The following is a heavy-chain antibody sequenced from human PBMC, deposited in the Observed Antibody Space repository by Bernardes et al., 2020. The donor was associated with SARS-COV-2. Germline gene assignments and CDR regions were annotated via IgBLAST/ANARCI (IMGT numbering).Heavy chain of an antibody. CDR2: VYSSGSS. CDR3: AGSSCGIDCYIGGLRSWDYGMDV. V-gene: IGHV4-39*01. Sequence: SESLSLTFTVSGASSSSTNDYWGWLRQPPGTGLEWLGRVYSSGSSYYNSSLQSRVRGTITTSKNQFSLRLGFVTAADTAVYYCAGSSCGIDCYIGGLRSWDYGMDVWGQGTTVTVSS. D-gene: IGHD2-21*02. CDR1: GASSSSTNDY. J-gene: IGHJ6*02.